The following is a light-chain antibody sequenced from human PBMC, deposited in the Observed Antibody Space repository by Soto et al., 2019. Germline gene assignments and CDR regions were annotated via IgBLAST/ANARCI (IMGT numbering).Light chain of an antibody. CDR1: SSDVGGHNY. J-gene: IGLJ1*01. CDR3: SSYSSGSTPYV. V-gene: IGLV2-14*01. CDR2: GVS. Sequence: QSALTQPASVSGSPGQSITISCTGTSSDVGGHNYVSWHRQYPGKAPKLMIYGVSNRPSGVSNRFSGSKSGNTASLTISGLQPEDEADYYCSSYSSGSTPYVFGTGTKVTVL.